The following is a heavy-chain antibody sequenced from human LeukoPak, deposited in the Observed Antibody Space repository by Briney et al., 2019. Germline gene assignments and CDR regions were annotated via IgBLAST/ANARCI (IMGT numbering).Heavy chain of an antibody. Sequence: AGGSLRLSCEASGFTFDDYSMRWVRHAPGKGLEWVSLISWDGGSIHYADSVKGRFTISRDNSKKSLYLQMNSLRTEDTALYYCAKSLVSSGYRLDYWGQGTLVTVSS. J-gene: IGHJ4*02. V-gene: IGHV3-43*01. CDR3: AKSLVSSGYRLDY. CDR1: GFTFDDYS. CDR2: ISWDGGSI. D-gene: IGHD3-22*01.